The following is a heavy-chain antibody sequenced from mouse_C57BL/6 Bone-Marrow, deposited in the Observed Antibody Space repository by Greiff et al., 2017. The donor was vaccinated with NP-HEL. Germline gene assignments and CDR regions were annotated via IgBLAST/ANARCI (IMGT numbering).Heavy chain of an antibody. CDR2: IYPRGGST. Sequence: VQLQESDAELVKPGASVTISCKVSGYTFTDHTIHWMKQRPGQGLEWIGYIYPRGGSTNYNEKFTGKGTLTADKSSSTAYMQLNSLTSEDSAVYFCARRYYGSSWGFAYWGQGTLVTVSA. CDR1: GYTFTDHT. D-gene: IGHD1-1*01. V-gene: IGHV1-78*01. CDR3: ARRYYGSSWGFAY. J-gene: IGHJ3*01.